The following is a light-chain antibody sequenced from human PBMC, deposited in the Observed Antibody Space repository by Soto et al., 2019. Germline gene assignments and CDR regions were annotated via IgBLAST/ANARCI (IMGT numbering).Light chain of an antibody. J-gene: IGLJ1*01. CDR3: CSYAGNYIFV. CDR1: SSDVGGYNH. CDR2: DVS. V-gene: IGLV2-11*01. Sequence: QSALTQPRSVSGSPGQSVSISCTGASSDVGGYNHVSWYQQNPGKAPKLIIYDVSKRPSGVPDRFSGSKSGNTASLTISGLQAEDEADYYCCSYAGNYIFVFGTGTKVTVL.